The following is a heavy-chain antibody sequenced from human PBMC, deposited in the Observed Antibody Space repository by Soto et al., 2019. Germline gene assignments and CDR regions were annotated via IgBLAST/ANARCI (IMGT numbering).Heavy chain of an antibody. Sequence: QVQLVQSGAEVKKPEASVKVSCKASGYTFPNYNIIWVRQAPGQGLEFMGWISAYNGDTSYAEKVQGRVTMTTDTSTSTAFMELRSLRSDDTAIYYCARGREADVWGQGTTVTVSS. CDR2: ISAYNGDT. V-gene: IGHV1-18*01. D-gene: IGHD1-26*01. CDR3: ARGREADV. J-gene: IGHJ6*02. CDR1: GYTFPNYN.